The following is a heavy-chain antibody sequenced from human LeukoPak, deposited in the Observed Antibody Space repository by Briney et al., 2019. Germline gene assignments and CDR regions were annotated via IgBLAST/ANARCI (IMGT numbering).Heavy chain of an antibody. CDR2: INPEGTST. Sequence: GGSLRLSCAASGIIIGSNYMQWVRQAPGKGLVWVSRINPEGTSTTYADSVKGRFTISRDNAKNTVYLQMNSLRTEDTAVYYCATVTSGHWGQGILVTVSS. CDR3: ATVTSGH. CDR1: GIIIGSNY. V-gene: IGHV3-74*01. J-gene: IGHJ4*02. D-gene: IGHD4-17*01.